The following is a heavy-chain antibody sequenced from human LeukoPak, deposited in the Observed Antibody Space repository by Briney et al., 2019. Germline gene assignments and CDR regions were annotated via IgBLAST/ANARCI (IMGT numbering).Heavy chain of an antibody. CDR1: EFTFGSYS. Sequence: GGSLRLSCAASEFTFGSYSMNWVRQAPGKGVEWVSYISSDGSTIYYADSVKGRLTISRDNAKNSLYLQMNSLRAEDTAVYYCARGDNWNSYYYYYMDVWGKGTTVTVSS. CDR3: ARGDNWNSYYYYYMDV. D-gene: IGHD1-7*01. J-gene: IGHJ6*03. V-gene: IGHV3-48*04. CDR2: ISSDGSTI.